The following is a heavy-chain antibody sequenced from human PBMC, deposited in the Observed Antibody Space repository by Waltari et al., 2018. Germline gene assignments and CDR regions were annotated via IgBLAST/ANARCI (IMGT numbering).Heavy chain of an antibody. CDR3: ARGSKFGDYGDLDY. J-gene: IGHJ4*02. V-gene: IGHV1-69*01. D-gene: IGHD4-17*01. CDR1: GDVFDNYA. CDR2: IIPMFNNP. Sequence: VQLVQSGAEVKKPGYSVRVSCTTSGDVFDNYASSWVRQAPGKGLEWMGGIIPMFNNPNYAQRFEGTVTITADESTSTGYMELTGLTSEDTAIYYCARGSKFGDYGDLDYWGQGTLVTVS.